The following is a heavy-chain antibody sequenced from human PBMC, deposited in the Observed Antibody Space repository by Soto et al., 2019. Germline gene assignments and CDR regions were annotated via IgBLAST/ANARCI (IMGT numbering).Heavy chain of an antibody. CDR1: GFTFNTYD. J-gene: IGHJ5*02. D-gene: IGHD2-21*01. CDR2: ITASSAYI. Sequence: EVQLVESGGGLVKPGGFLRLSCAASGFTFNTYDMNWVRQAPGKGLEWVSSITASSAYIYYADSVRGRITISRDNAKNSLFLQMHSLRAVDTAVYYCVRSGTARLLRHSWFDTWGQGTLVTVSS. V-gene: IGHV3-21*01. CDR3: VRSGTARLLRHSWFDT.